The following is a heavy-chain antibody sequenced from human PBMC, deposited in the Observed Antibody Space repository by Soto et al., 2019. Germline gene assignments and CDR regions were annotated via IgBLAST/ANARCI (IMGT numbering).Heavy chain of an antibody. CDR1: GGSISNSNYY. CDR2: VYYTEST. Sequence: PSETLSLTCTVSGGSISNSNYYWGWIRQSPEKGLEWIASVYYTESTYYSPSLKSRVTISLDTPKNQFSLKLSSVTAADTAVYYCARATYYDSSGHQFPQRFDPWGQGTLVTVSS. J-gene: IGHJ5*02. D-gene: IGHD3-22*01. V-gene: IGHV4-39*07. CDR3: ARATYYDSSGHQFPQRFDP.